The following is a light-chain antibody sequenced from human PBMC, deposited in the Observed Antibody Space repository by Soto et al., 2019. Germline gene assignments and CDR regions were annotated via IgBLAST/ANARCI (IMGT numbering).Light chain of an antibody. CDR3: QQDYNLPRT. V-gene: IGKV1-6*01. CDR1: RDIGND. CDR2: AAS. Sequence: IQMTQSPLSLSASVGDRVIITCRASRDIGNDLGWYQQKPGKAPKLLIFAASTLHSGVPSRFSGSGSGTVFTLTISSLHPEDFATYFCQQDYNLPRTFGQGT. J-gene: IGKJ1*01.